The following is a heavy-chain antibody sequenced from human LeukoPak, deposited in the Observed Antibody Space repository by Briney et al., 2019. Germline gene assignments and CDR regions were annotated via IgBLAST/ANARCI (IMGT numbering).Heavy chain of an antibody. CDR1: GLTFYNYS. Sequence: PVWSVTHSLPASGLTFYNYSMHGVRQAPCRGLEGVSSISSTSRYKYYADSVKSRINISRDSATNSLYLQRNSLRAEYTAVYYCARGLVDYFGGQGTLVTVSS. V-gene: IGHV3-21*01. D-gene: IGHD2/OR15-2a*01. J-gene: IGHJ4*02. CDR3: ARGLVDYF. CDR2: ISSTSRYK.